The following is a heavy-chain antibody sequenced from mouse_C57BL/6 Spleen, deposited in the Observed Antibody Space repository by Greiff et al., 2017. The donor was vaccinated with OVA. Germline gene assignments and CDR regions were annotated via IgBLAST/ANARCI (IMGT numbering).Heavy chain of an antibody. CDR1: GYTFTSYW. CDR3: AGNGSYYFDY. Sequence: VKLQQPGAELVKPGASVKLSCKASGYTFTSYWMHWVKQRPGQGLEWIGMIHPNSGSTNYNEKFKSKATLTVDKSSSTAYMQLSSLTSEDSAVYYCAGNGSYYFDYWGQGTTLTVSS. V-gene: IGHV1-64*01. CDR2: IHPNSGST. D-gene: IGHD2-2*01. J-gene: IGHJ2*01.